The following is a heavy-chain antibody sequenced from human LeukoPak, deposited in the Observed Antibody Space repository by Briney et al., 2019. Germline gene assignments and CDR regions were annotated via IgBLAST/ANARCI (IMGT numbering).Heavy chain of an antibody. CDR2: MREDGTEI. J-gene: IGHJ4*02. V-gene: IGHV3-7*01. D-gene: IGHD1-26*01. CDR1: GFPFNVQT. CDR3: VRGGATRGRFEN. Sequence: GGSLRLSCAASGFPFNVQTMSWVRQAPGKGLDWVASMREDGTEIHYVDSVEGRFTISRDNPKNSLYLQMNSLRAEDTAVYYCVRGGATRGRFENWGQGTLVTVSS.